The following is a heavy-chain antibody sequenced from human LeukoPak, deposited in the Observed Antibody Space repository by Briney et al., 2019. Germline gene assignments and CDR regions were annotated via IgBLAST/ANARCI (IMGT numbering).Heavy chain of an antibody. J-gene: IGHJ4*02. CDR3: ARGPGGNSVGFDY. V-gene: IGHV4-59*12. Sequence: PSETLSLTCTVSGGSISSYYWSWIRQPPGKGLEWIGYIYYSGSTNYNPSLKSRVTISVDTSKNQFSLKLSSVTAADTAVYYCARGPGGNSVGFDYWGQGTLVTVSS. CDR1: GGSISSYY. D-gene: IGHD4-23*01. CDR2: IYYSGST.